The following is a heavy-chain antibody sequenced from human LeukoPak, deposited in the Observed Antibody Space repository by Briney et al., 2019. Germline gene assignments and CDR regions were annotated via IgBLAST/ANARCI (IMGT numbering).Heavy chain of an antibody. CDR2: ITGGSFTI. CDR1: GFTFSGYS. Sequence: GGSLRLSGAAPGFTFSGYSINWVRQPPGKGWNWVSFITGGSFTIYYADSVKGRFTISRDNAKNSLYLQMNSLRDEDTAVYYCARDTTMMNFDYWGQGTLVTVSS. D-gene: IGHD3-22*01. J-gene: IGHJ4*02. V-gene: IGHV3-48*02. CDR3: ARDTTMMNFDY.